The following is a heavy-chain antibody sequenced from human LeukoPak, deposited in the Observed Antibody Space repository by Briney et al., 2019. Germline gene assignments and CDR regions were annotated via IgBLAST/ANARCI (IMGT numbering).Heavy chain of an antibody. D-gene: IGHD5-12*01. Sequence: SETLSLTCTVSGGSISSYYWSWIRQPPGKGLEWIGYIYYSGSTNYNPSLKSRVTISVDTSKNQFSLKLSSVTAADTAVYYCARGRAVDNDYWGQGTLVTVSS. CDR3: ARGRAVDNDY. CDR1: GGSISSYY. J-gene: IGHJ4*02. V-gene: IGHV4-59*01. CDR2: IYYSGST.